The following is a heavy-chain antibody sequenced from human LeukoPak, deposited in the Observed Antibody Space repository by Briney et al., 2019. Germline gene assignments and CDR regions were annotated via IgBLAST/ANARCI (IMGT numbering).Heavy chain of an antibody. CDR2: IIPVLGTS. V-gene: IGHV1-69*05. CDR1: GGTFISNA. Sequence: ASVKVSCKVSGGTFISNAISWVRQAPGQGLEWMGGIIPVLGTSDYAQKFQGRVTITTDESTSTAYMELSSLRSEDTAVYYCAREGDNFRDYYYFMDVWAKGPRSPSP. CDR3: AREGDNFRDYYYFMDV. D-gene: IGHD1-20*01. J-gene: IGHJ6*03.